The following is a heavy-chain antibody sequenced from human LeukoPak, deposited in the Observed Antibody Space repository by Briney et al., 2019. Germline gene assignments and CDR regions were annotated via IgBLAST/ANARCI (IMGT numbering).Heavy chain of an antibody. CDR1: GYTFTSYG. D-gene: IGHD5-24*01. J-gene: IGHJ5*02. CDR2: ISAYNGNT. CDR3: AREGQDGYNLDNWFDP. V-gene: IGHV1-18*01. Sequence: VASVTVSCKASGYTFTSYGISWVRQAPGQGFEWMGWISAYNGNTNYAQKLQGRVTMTTDTSTSTAYMELSSLRSEDTAVYYCAREGQDGYNLDNWFDPWGQGTLVTVSS.